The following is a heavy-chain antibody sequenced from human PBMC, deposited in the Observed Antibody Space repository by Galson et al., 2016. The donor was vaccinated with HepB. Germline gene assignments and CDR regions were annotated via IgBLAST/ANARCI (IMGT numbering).Heavy chain of an antibody. CDR1: GFTFTTFS. CDR3: VRGSRSNSFDV. J-gene: IGHJ3*01. D-gene: IGHD2-8*01. Sequence: SLRLSCAASGFTFTTFSMSWVRQSPGRGLEWVSFIGSTTSPIYYADFVKGRFTVSRDNAQRSLYLQMNSLRDDDTAVYYCVRGSRSNSFDVWGQGTRITVSA. V-gene: IGHV3-48*02. CDR2: IGSTTSPI.